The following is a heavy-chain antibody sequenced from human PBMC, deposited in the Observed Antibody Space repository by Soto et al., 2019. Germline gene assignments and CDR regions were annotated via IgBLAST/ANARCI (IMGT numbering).Heavy chain of an antibody. Sequence: GGSLRLSCAASGFTFDDYAMHWVRQAPGKGLEWVSGISWNSGSIGYADSVKGRFTIPRDNAKNSLYLQMNSLRAEDTDLYYCAKDMWSGYCSSTSCHGGYYYYGMDVWGQGTTVTVSS. CDR3: AKDMWSGYCSSTSCHGGYYYYGMDV. D-gene: IGHD2-2*01. CDR2: ISWNSGSI. V-gene: IGHV3-9*01. J-gene: IGHJ6*02. CDR1: GFTFDDYA.